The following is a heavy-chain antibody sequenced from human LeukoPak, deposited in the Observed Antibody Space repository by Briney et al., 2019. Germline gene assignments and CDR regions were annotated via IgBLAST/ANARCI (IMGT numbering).Heavy chain of an antibody. CDR1: GFTFGDYS. D-gene: IGHD4-17*01. Sequence: GSLRLSCLASGFTFGDYSMNWVRQAPGRGLEWIGSIYHSGNTYYNPSLKSRVTISVDTSKNQFSLKLNSVTAADTAVYYCARAGYGDSDFDYWGQGTLVTVSS. CDR2: IYHSGNT. CDR3: ARAGYGDSDFDY. J-gene: IGHJ4*02. V-gene: IGHV4-38-2*02.